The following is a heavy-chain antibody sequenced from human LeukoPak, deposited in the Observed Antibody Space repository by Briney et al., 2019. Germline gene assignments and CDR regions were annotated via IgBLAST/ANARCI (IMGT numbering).Heavy chain of an antibody. CDR1: GFTFSRDW. CDR2: INPDGSQK. CDR3: VRQMIRFWFDP. Sequence: GGSLRLSCAASGFTFSRDWMNWVRQAPGKGLEWVADINPDGSQKYSVDSVKGRFTISRDNAKNSLFLQMNSLRAEDTAVYYCVRQMIRFWFDPWGQGTLVTVSS. V-gene: IGHV3-7*01. D-gene: IGHD3-16*01. J-gene: IGHJ5*02.